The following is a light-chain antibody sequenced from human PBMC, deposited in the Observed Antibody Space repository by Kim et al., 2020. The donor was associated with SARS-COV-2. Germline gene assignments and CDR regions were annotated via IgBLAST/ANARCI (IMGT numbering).Light chain of an antibody. V-gene: IGKV3-20*01. Sequence: SPGERATLSCRASQSVSSSYLAWYQQKPGQAPRLLIYGASSRATGILDRFSGSESGTDFTLTISRLEPEDFAVYYCQQYDMSPLTFGGGTKVDIK. CDR3: QQYDMSPLT. J-gene: IGKJ4*01. CDR2: GAS. CDR1: QSVSSSY.